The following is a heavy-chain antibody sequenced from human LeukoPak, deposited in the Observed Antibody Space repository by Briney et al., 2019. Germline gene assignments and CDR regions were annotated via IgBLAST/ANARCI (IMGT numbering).Heavy chain of an antibody. J-gene: IGHJ1*01. D-gene: IGHD6-13*01. Sequence: PSETLSLTCTVSGGSVSSGSYYWSWIRQPPGKGLEWIGYIYYSGSTYYNPSLKSRVTISVDTSKNQFSLKLSSVTAADTAVYYCAVAAAGTYFQHWGQGTLVTVSS. CDR2: IYYSGST. CDR3: AVAAAGTYFQH. V-gene: IGHV4-61*01. CDR1: GGSVSSGSYY.